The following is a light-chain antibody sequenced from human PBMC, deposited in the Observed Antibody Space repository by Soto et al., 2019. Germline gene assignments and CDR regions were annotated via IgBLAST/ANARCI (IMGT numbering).Light chain of an antibody. CDR2: GNI. CDR1: SANIGAAYN. Sequence: QSALTQPPSVSGAPGQRVTISCTGSSANIGAAYNVDWYKQLPGTAPKLLIYGNINRPSGVLDRFSGSKSGASASLAIAGLQADDEADYYCQSYDSSLSAWVFG. CDR3: QSYDSSLSAWV. V-gene: IGLV1-40*03. J-gene: IGLJ3*02.